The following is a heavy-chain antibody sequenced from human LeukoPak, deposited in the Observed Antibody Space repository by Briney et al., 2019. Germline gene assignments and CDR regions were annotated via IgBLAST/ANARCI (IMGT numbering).Heavy chain of an antibody. Sequence: PGRSLRLSCAASGFTFSSYGMHWVRQAPGKGLEWVAVIWYDGSNKYYADSVKGRFTISRDNSKNTLYLQMNSLRAEDTAVYYCAKDRFPGIAADGMFDYWGQGTLVTVSS. V-gene: IGHV3-33*06. J-gene: IGHJ4*02. CDR1: GFTFSSYG. CDR3: AKDRFPGIAADGMFDY. D-gene: IGHD6-13*01. CDR2: IWYDGSNK.